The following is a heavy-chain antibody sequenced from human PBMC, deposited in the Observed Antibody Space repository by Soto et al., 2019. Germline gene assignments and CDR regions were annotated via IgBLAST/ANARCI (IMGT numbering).Heavy chain of an antibody. D-gene: IGHD2-2*01. J-gene: IGHJ5*02. CDR1: GGSFSGYY. V-gene: IGHV4-34*01. CDR2: INHSGST. CDR3: ARGTKPDIVVVPAAYRRVWFDP. Sequence: PSETLSLTCAVSGGSFSGYYWSWIRQPPGKGLEWIGEINHSGSTNYNPSLKSRVTISVDTSKNQFSLKLSSVTAADTAVYYCARGTKPDIVVVPAAYRRVWFDPWGQGTLVT.